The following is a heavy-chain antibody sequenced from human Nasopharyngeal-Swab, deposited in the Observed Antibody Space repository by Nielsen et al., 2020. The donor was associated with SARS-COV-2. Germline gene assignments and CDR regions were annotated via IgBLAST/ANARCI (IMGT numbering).Heavy chain of an antibody. J-gene: IGHJ4*02. D-gene: IGHD1-26*01. CDR3: ATPWELSAY. CDR2: ICYSGST. V-gene: IGHV4-39*01. Sequence: WIRQPPGKGLEWIGSICYSGSTYYNPALKSRVPISVDTSKNHFSMKLISVTAADTAVYYCATPWELSAYWGQGTLVTVSS.